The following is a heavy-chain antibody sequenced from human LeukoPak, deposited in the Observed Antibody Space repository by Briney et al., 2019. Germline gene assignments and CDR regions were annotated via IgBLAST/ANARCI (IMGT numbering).Heavy chain of an antibody. CDR1: GFTFSTYW. J-gene: IGHJ4*02. Sequence: PGGSLRLSCAASGFTFSTYWIHWVRQAPGRGLVWVSRISPDGSDTTYADSVKGRFTIPRDNAKNTLYLQMNSLRAEDTAVYYCHFVSGSSRNFDYWGQGTLVTVFS. CDR3: HFVSGSSRNFDY. V-gene: IGHV3-74*01. D-gene: IGHD3-16*01. CDR2: ISPDGSDT.